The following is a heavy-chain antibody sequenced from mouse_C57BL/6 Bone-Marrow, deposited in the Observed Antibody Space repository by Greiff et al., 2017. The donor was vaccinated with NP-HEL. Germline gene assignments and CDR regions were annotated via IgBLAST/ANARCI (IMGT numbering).Heavy chain of an antibody. CDR3: ARDGRASTYWYFDV. D-gene: IGHD6-1*01. V-gene: IGHV7-1*01. Sequence: EVMLVESGGGLVQSGRSLRLSCATSGFTFSDFYMEWVRQAPGKGLEWIAASRNKANDYTTEYSASVKGRFIVSRDTSQSILYLQMNALRAEDTAIYYCARDGRASTYWYFDVWGTGTTVTVSS. CDR1: GFTFSDFY. J-gene: IGHJ1*03. CDR2: SRNKANDYTT.